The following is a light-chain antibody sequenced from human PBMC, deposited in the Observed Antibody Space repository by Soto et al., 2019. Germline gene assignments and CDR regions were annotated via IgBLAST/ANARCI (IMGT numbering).Light chain of an antibody. V-gene: IGKV3-20*01. CDR1: QSVSSSY. Sequence: EIVLTQSPGTLSLSPGERATLSCRASQSVSSSYLAWYQQKPGQAPRLLMSAASSRATGIPDRFSGSGSGTDFTLTISGLEAEDFAVYCCQQSSSSPITFGQATRLAIK. CDR3: QQSSSSPIT. J-gene: IGKJ5*01. CDR2: AAS.